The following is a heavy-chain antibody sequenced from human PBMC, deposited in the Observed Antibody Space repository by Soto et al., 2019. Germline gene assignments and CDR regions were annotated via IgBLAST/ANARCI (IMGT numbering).Heavy chain of an antibody. V-gene: IGHV3-11*06. CDR1: GFTFSDYY. Sequence: PGGSLRLSCAASGFTFSDYYMSWIRQAPGKGLEWVSYISSSSSYTNYADSVKGRFTISRDNAKNSLYLQMNSLRAEDTAVYYCFRQEADCGGGYCYPDCWGPGTLVTVSS. J-gene: IGHJ4*02. CDR3: FRQEADCGGGYCYPDC. CDR2: ISSSSSYT. D-gene: IGHD2-15*01.